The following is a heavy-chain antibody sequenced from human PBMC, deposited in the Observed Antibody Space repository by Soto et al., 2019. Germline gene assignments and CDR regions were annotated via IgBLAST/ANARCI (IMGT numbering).Heavy chain of an antibody. CDR2: INQDGSET. CDR3: ARDGVEAGLYLDN. D-gene: IGHD6-19*01. J-gene: IGHJ4*02. CDR1: GFTFRSYW. V-gene: IGHV3-7*01. Sequence: LRLSCAASGFTFRSYWMSWVRQAPGKGLEWVANINQDGSETYYVDSVKGRFTISRDNAKNSLYLQVNSLRAEDTAVGYCARDGVEAGLYLDNCAQGTLVTVSS.